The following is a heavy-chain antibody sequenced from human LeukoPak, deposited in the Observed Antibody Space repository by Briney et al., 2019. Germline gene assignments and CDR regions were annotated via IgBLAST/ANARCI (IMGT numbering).Heavy chain of an antibody. V-gene: IGHV4-34*01. CDR2: INHSGST. Sequence: SETVSLTCDVSGGSFSGYYWSWIRQPPGKGLEWIGGINHSGSTNYNPSLKSPVTISVSTAKNQFSLKLSSVTAADTAVYYCARGRRHSSSWYYAGSNWFDPWGQGTLVTVSS. CDR1: GGSFSGYY. D-gene: IGHD6-13*01. J-gene: IGHJ5*02. CDR3: ARGRRHSSSWYYAGSNWFDP.